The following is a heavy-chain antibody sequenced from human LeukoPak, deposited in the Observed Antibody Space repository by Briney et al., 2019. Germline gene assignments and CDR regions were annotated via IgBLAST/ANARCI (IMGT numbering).Heavy chain of an antibody. V-gene: IGHV1-18*01. CDR1: GDTFTSYG. CDR3: ARPYYDSSGYPNGVDY. D-gene: IGHD3-22*01. Sequence: ASVKVSCKASGDTFTSYGISWVRQAPGQGLEWMGWISAYNGNTNYAQKLQGRVTMTTDTSTSTAYMELRSLRSDDTAVYYCARPYYDSSGYPNGVDYWGQGTLVTVSS. J-gene: IGHJ4*02. CDR2: ISAYNGNT.